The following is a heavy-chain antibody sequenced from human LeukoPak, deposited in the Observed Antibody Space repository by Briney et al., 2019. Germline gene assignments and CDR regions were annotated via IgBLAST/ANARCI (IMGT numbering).Heavy chain of an antibody. CDR2: INQDGGEK. V-gene: IGHV3-7*01. Sequence: GGSLRLSCVASGFSFSTYWMSWVRQAPGKGLEWVANINQDGGEKYYVDSVKGRFTISRDNAKNSQYLQMNSLRAEDTAIYYCARYFSGGSCYDYWGQGALVTVSS. CDR1: GFSFSTYW. J-gene: IGHJ4*02. D-gene: IGHD2-15*01. CDR3: ARYFSGGSCYDY.